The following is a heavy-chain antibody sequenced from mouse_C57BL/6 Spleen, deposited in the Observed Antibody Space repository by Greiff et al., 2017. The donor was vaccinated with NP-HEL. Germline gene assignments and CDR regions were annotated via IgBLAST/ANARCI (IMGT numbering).Heavy chain of an antibody. Sequence: VQLQQSGAELVKPGASVKMSCKASGYTFNTYPIEWLKQNHGKSLEWIGNFHPYNDDTKYNEKFKGKATLTVEKASSTVYLELIRLTSDDSAVYYCARLYYGYDGYYFDYWGQGTTLTVSS. CDR2: FHPYNDDT. J-gene: IGHJ2*01. D-gene: IGHD2-2*01. CDR1: GYTFNTYP. CDR3: ARLYYGYDGYYFDY. V-gene: IGHV1-47*01.